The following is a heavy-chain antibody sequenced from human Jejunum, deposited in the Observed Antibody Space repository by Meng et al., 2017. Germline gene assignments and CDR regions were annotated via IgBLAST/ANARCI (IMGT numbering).Heavy chain of an antibody. V-gene: IGHV4-4*07. CDR2: MYPSVRA. CDR1: GGSISNYF. J-gene: IGHJ4*02. D-gene: IGHD3-10*01. Sequence: SETLSLTRSVSGGSISNYFSSWLRQLAGKGLEWIGRMYPSVRANYNPSLTGRLNMSVDTSKNQFSLNLTSVTAADTAVYYCAREVAELLTRAFDYWGQGTLVTVSS. CDR3: AREVAELLTRAFDY.